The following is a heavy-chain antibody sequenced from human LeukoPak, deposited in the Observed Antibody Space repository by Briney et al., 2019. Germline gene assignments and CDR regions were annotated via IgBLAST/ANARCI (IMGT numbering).Heavy chain of an antibody. CDR3: ASTLGSIAAAGTAVVDY. Sequence: SQTLSLTCTVSGGSLSSGVYYWSWVRHPPGKCLGWIGYIYYSGSTYYNPSLKSRVTISVDTSKNQFSLKLSSVTAANTAVYYCASTLGSIAAAGTAVVDYWGQGTLVTVSS. CDR1: GGSLSSGVYY. CDR2: IYYSGST. V-gene: IGHV4-30-4*01. D-gene: IGHD6-13*01. J-gene: IGHJ4*02.